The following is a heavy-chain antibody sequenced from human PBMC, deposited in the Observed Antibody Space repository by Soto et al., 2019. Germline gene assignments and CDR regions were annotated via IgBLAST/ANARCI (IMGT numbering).Heavy chain of an antibody. D-gene: IGHD2-15*01. CDR2: IYYSGST. J-gene: IGHJ4*02. V-gene: IGHV4-31*03. CDR1: GGSISSGGYY. Sequence: SETLSLTCTVSGGSISSGGYYWSWIRQHPGKGLEWIGCIYYSGSTYYNPSLKSRVTISVDTSKNQFSLKLSSVTAVDTAVYYCARVRLVVIDYWGQGTLVTVSS. CDR3: ARVRLVVIDY.